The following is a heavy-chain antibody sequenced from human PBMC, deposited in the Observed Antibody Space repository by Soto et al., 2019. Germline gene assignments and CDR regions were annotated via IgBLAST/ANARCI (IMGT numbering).Heavy chain of an antibody. J-gene: IGHJ3*01. Sequence: QVHLQESGPGLVKPSGTLSLTCTVSGGSISSRNWWSWLRQSPTKGLEWIGEIYQSGSTNYNPSLESRVTISVDKSKNQFSLELTSLTAADTAVYYCAKDRLWGSSDRGAPDDFEVWGQRTMVTVS. CDR3: AKDRLWGSSDRGAPDDFEV. V-gene: IGHV4-4*02. CDR2: IYQSGST. D-gene: IGHD6-6*01. CDR1: GGSISSRNW.